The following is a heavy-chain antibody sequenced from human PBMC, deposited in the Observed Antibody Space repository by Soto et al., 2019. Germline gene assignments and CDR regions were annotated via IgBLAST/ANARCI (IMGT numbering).Heavy chain of an antibody. J-gene: IGHJ4*02. D-gene: IGHD6-19*01. Sequence: QVLLVESGGGVVQPGRSLRLSCAASGFTFSSYAMHWVRQAPGKGLEWVAVISYDGSNKYYADSVKGRFTISRDNSKNTLYLQMNSLRAEDTAVYYCARASNGWYYDYWGQGTLVTVSS. CDR2: ISYDGSNK. CDR3: ARASNGWYYDY. V-gene: IGHV3-30-3*01. CDR1: GFTFSSYA.